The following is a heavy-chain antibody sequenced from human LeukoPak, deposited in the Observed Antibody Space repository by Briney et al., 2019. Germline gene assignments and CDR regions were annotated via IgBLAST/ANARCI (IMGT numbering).Heavy chain of an antibody. V-gene: IGHV4-61*02. CDR1: GGSISSGSYY. D-gene: IGHD6-19*01. CDR3: ARRPPVADTYWYFDL. CDR2: IYTSGST. J-gene: IGHJ2*01. Sequence: SQTLSLTCTVSGGSISSGSYYWSWIRQPAGKGLEWIGRIYTSGSTNYNPSLKSRVTISVDTSKNQFSLKLSSVTAADTAVYYCARRPPVADTYWYFDLWGRGTLVTVSS.